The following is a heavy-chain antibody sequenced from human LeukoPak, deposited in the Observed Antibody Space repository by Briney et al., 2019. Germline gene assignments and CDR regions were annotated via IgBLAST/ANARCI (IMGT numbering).Heavy chain of an antibody. Sequence: PGGSLRLSCAAAGFTVRSYAMSWVRQARGKGLEWVSAISDDGGSTYYADSVKGRFTISRDNSKNTLFLQMNSLRAEDTAVYYCARACSGGSCYLAAFDMWGRGTMVTVSS. J-gene: IGHJ3*02. CDR3: ARACSGGSCYLAAFDM. CDR1: GFTVRSYA. CDR2: ISDDGGST. V-gene: IGHV3-23*01. D-gene: IGHD2-15*01.